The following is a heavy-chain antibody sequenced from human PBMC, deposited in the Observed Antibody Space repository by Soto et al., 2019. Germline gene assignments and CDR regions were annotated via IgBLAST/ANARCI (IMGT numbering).Heavy chain of an antibody. CDR2: MNPFSGNA. Sequence: QVQLVQSGAEVKKPGASVRVSCKASGYTFTSYDIYWVRQATGHGLEWKGWMNPFSGNAVYTQKFQDRVTMTRDTSINTAYMEMSGLRSEDTAVYYCTRGQGNHWGQGSLVTVSS. V-gene: IGHV1-8*01. CDR3: TRGQGNH. J-gene: IGHJ4*02. CDR1: GYTFTSYD.